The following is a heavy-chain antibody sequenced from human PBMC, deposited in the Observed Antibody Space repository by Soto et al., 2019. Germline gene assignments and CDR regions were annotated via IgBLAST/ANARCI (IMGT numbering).Heavy chain of an antibody. Sequence: PSETLSLTCTVSGGSISSGGYYWSWIRQHPGKGLEWIGYIYYSGSTYYNPSLKSRVTISVDTSKNQFSLKLSSVTAADTAVYYCARARYCSGGSCYRGSWFDPWGQGTLVTVSS. V-gene: IGHV4-31*03. D-gene: IGHD2-15*01. J-gene: IGHJ5*02. CDR1: GGSISSGGYY. CDR3: ARARYCSGGSCYRGSWFDP. CDR2: IYYSGST.